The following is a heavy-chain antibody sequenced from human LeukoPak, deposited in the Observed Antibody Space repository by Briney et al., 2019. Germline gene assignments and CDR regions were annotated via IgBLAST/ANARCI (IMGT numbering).Heavy chain of an antibody. V-gene: IGHV3-11*06. Sequence: GGSLRLSCAASGFTFSDYYMSWIRQAPGKGLEWVSYIRSSSSYTNYAASVKGRFTISRDNAKNSLYLQMNSLRAEDTAVYYCASYGSGSYSLDYWGQGTLVTVSS. CDR2: IRSSSSYT. CDR3: ASYGSGSYSLDY. D-gene: IGHD3-10*01. CDR1: GFTFSDYY. J-gene: IGHJ4*02.